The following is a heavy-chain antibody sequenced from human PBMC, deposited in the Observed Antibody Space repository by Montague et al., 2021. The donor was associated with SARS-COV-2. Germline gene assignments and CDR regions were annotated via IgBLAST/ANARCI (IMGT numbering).Heavy chain of an antibody. CDR1: GLSVRGYY. Sequence: SETLSLTCIVSGLSVRGYYWSWIRQPPGKGLEWIGYIYDSGRTNYNPSXXSRVTISVDTSKNQFSLKLSSVTAADTAVYYCARENTVTTFGGPYYIDSWGQGTLVIVSA. J-gene: IGHJ4*02. V-gene: IGHV4-59*02. CDR2: IYDSGRT. D-gene: IGHD4-17*01. CDR3: ARENTVTTFGGPYYIDS.